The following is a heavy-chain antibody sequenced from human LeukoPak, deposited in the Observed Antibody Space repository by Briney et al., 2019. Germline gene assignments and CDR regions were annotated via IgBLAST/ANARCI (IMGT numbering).Heavy chain of an antibody. V-gene: IGHV4-34*01. CDR2: INHSGST. J-gene: IGHJ4*02. D-gene: IGHD3-16*01. CDR1: GGSFSGYY. CDR3: ARLSWGVRRYFDY. Sequence: SETLSLTCAVYGGSFSGYYWSWIRQPPGKGLEWIGEINHSGSTNYNPSLKSRVTISVDTSKNQFSLKLSSVTAADTAVYYCARLSWGVRRYFDYCGQGTLVTVSS.